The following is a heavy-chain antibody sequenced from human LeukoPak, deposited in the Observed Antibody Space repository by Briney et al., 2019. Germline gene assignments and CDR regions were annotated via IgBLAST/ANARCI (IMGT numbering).Heavy chain of an antibody. V-gene: IGHV4-34*01. CDR2: INHSGST. CDR3: ARGRYYGSGSYYNFWFDP. J-gene: IGHJ5*02. Sequence: SETLSLTCAVYGGSFSGYYWSWIRQPPGKGLEWIGEINHSGSTNYNPSLKSRVTISVDTSKNQFSLKLSSVTAADTAVYYCARGRYYGSGSYYNFWFDPWGQGTLVTVSS. D-gene: IGHD3-10*01. CDR1: GGSFSGYY.